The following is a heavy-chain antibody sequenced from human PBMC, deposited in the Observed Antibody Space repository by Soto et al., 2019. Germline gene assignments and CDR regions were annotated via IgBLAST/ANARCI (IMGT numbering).Heavy chain of an antibody. CDR1: GYTLTELS. Sequence: ASVNVSCKVSGYTLTELSMHWVRQAPGKGLEWMGGFDPEDGETIYAQKFQGRVTMTEDTSTDTAYMELSSLRSEDTAVYYCATGRSGSYYRHARNAFDIWGQGTMVTVSS. CDR2: FDPEDGET. V-gene: IGHV1-24*01. J-gene: IGHJ3*02. D-gene: IGHD1-26*01. CDR3: ATGRSGSYYRHARNAFDI.